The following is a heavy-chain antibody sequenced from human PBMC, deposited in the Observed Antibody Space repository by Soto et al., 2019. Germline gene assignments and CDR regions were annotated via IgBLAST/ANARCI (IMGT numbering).Heavy chain of an antibody. CDR2: ISYDGSNK. CDR3: AKDPTDVLERGTPDYYYYYYMDV. V-gene: IGHV3-30*18. CDR1: GFTFSSYG. Sequence: GGSLRLSCAASGFTFSSYGMHWVRQAPGKGLEWVAVISYDGSNKYYADSVKGRFTISRDNSKNTLYLQMNSLRAEDTAVYYCAKDPTDVLERGTPDYYYYYYMDVWGKGTTVTVSS. J-gene: IGHJ6*03. D-gene: IGHD3-16*01.